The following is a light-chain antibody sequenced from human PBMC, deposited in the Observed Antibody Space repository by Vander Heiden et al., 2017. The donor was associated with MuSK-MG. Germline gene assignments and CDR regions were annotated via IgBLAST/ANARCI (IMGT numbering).Light chain of an antibody. V-gene: IGKV1-5*03. CDR3: QQYNSYSWWT. CDR1: QSSGGW. J-gene: IGKJ1*01. Sequence: DIQLTQSPSNLSASVGDRVTITCRASQSSGGWLAWYQQKPGKAPKLLIYKASSLESGVPSRFSGSGSGTEFTLTISSLQPDDFATYYCQQYNSYSWWTFGQGTKVEIK. CDR2: KAS.